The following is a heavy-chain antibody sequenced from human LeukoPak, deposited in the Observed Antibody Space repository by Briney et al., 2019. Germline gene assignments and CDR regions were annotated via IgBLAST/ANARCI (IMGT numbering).Heavy chain of an antibody. CDR3: ARHIGGYPIDY. J-gene: IGHJ4*02. CDR1: GGSISSSSYY. CDR2: IYYSGST. Sequence: SETLSLTCTVSGGSISSSSYYWGWIRQPPGKGLEWIGSIYYSGSTYYNPSLKSRVTISVDTSKNQFSLKLSSVTAADTAVYYCARHIGGYPIDYWGQGTLVTVSS. V-gene: IGHV4-39*01. D-gene: IGHD3-22*01.